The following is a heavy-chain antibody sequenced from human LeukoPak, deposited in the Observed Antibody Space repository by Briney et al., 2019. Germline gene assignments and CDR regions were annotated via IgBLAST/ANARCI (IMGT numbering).Heavy chain of an antibody. J-gene: IGHJ4*02. CDR3: ARDPDYYDSSGYLHY. D-gene: IGHD3-22*01. V-gene: IGHV3-7*01. CDR2: IKQDGSEQ. CDR1: GFTFSSYW. Sequence: PGGSLRLSCAASGFTFSSYWMSWVRQAPGKGLEWVANIKQDGSEQYYADSVKGRFTISRDNSKNTLYLQMNSLRAEDTAVYYCARDPDYYDSSGYLHYWGQGTLVTVSS.